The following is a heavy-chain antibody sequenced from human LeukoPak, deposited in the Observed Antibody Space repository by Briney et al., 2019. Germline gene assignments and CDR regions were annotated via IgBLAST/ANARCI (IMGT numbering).Heavy chain of an antibody. V-gene: IGHV3-21*04. Sequence: PGGSLRLSCAASGFTFSSYSMNWVRQAPGKGLEWVSSISSSSSYIYYADSVKGRFTISRDNAKNSLYLQMNSLRAEDTALYYCAKESEYSSSSYAFDIWGQGTMVTVSS. D-gene: IGHD6-6*01. CDR1: GFTFSSYS. CDR2: ISSSSSYI. CDR3: AKESEYSSSSYAFDI. J-gene: IGHJ3*02.